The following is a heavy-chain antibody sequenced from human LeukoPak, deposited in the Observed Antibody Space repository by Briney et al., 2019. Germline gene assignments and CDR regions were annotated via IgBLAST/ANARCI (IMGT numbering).Heavy chain of an antibody. CDR2: IKHDGSEE. Sequence: GGSLRLSCVASGFTFSTYWMSWVRQAPGKGLEWVANIKHDGSEEHYVDSVRGRFTISRDNAKNSLFLQMNSLRVEDTAVYYCASGGTDPGYWGQGTLVTVSS. D-gene: IGHD3-10*01. CDR3: ASGGTDPGY. CDR1: GFTFSTYW. J-gene: IGHJ4*02. V-gene: IGHV3-7*02.